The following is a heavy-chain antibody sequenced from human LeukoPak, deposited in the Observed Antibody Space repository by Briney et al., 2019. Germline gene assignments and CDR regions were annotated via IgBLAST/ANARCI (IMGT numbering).Heavy chain of an antibody. CDR3: ANQYCSSTSCYLYYYYGMDV. D-gene: IGHD2-2*01. CDR2: ISGSGGST. J-gene: IGHJ6*02. CDR1: GFTFSSYA. V-gene: IGHV3-23*01. Sequence: SGGSLRLSCAASGFTFSSYAMSWVRQAPGKGLEWVSAISGSGGSTYYADSVKGRFTISRDNSKNTLYLQMNSLRAEDTAVYYCANQYCSSTSCYLYYYYGMDVWGQGTTVTVSS.